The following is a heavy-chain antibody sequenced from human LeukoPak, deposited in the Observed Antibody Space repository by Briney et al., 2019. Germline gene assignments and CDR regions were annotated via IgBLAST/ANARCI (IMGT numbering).Heavy chain of an antibody. J-gene: IGHJ2*01. CDR1: GGSFSGYY. CDR3: ARGSGYYYDRSGYYLDL. CDR2: IYYSGST. V-gene: IGHV4-59*01. D-gene: IGHD3-22*01. Sequence: SETLSLTCAVYGGSFSGYYWSWIRQPPGKGLEWIGYIYYSGSTNYNPSLKSRVTISVDTSKNQFSLKLSSVTAADTAVYYCARGSGYYYDRSGYYLDLWGRGTLVTVSS.